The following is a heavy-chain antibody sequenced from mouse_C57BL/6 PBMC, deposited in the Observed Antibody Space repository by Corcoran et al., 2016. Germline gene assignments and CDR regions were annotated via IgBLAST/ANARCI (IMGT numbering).Heavy chain of an antibody. CDR2: INPYNSGT. CDR3: ARRYSNNWAMDY. D-gene: IGHD2-5*01. CDR1: GYTFTDYY. J-gene: IGHJ4*01. Sequence: EVQLQQSGPVLVKPGASVKMSCKASGYTFTDYYMNWVKQSHGKSLEWIGVINPYNSGTSYNQKFKGKATLTVDKSSSTAYMELNSLTSEDSAVYYCARRYSNNWAMDYWGQGTSVTVSS. V-gene: IGHV1-19*01.